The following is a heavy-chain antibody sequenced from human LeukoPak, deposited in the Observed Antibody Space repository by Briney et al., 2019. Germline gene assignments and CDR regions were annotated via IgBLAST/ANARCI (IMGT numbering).Heavy chain of an antibody. D-gene: IGHD3-10*01. Sequence: PGGSLRLSCAASGFTFSTSTMNWVRQAPGKGLEWVSSISSSNDYIYYADSVKGRFTISRDNAKNSLYLQMNSLRAEDTAVYYCARGSGWFGELYFPDAFDIWGQGTMVTVSS. CDR1: GFTFSTST. J-gene: IGHJ3*02. CDR2: ISSSNDYI. CDR3: ARGSGWFGELYFPDAFDI. V-gene: IGHV3-21*01.